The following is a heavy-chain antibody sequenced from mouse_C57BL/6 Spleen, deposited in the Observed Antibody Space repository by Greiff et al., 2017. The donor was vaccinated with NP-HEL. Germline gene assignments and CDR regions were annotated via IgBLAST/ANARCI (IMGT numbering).Heavy chain of an antibody. CDR1: GFSLTSYG. CDR2: IWSGGST. Sequence: QVQLQQSGPGLVQPSQSLSITCTVSGFSLTSYGVHWVRQSPGKGLEWLGVIWSGGSTDYNAAFISRLSISKDNSKSQVFFKMNSLQADDTAIYYCARVDEDYAMDYWGQGTSVTVSS. J-gene: IGHJ4*01. V-gene: IGHV2-2*01. CDR3: ARVDEDYAMDY.